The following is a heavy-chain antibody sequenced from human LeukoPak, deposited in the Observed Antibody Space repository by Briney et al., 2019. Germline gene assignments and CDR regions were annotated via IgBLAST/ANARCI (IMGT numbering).Heavy chain of an antibody. Sequence: SETLSLTCTVSGGSISSSSYYWGWIRQPLGKGLEWIGSIYYDGSTYYNPSLKSRVTISVDTSNNQFSLKLSSVTAADTAVYYCARAPSSYGSPYMDVWGKGTTVTVSS. CDR2: IYYDGST. V-gene: IGHV4-39*01. CDR3: ARAPSSYGSPYMDV. J-gene: IGHJ6*03. CDR1: GGSISSSSYY. D-gene: IGHD1-26*01.